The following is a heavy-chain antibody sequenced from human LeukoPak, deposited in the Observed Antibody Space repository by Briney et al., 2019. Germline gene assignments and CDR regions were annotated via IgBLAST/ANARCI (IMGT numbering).Heavy chain of an antibody. Sequence: ASVKVSCKASGFTFTTSAVQWVRQARGQRLEWIGRIVVGSGNTDHAQKFQGRLTITRDISTSTAYMELSSLTSDDTAVYYWAAVPNANAWYWDDAFDIWGQGTMVTVSS. J-gene: IGHJ3*02. CDR2: IVVGSGNT. V-gene: IGHV1-58*01. CDR3: AAVPNANAWYWDDAFDI. D-gene: IGHD2-8*02. CDR1: GFTFTTSA.